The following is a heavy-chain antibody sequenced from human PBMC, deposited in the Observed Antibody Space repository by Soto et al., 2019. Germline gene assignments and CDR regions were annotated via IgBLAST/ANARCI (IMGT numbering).Heavy chain of an antibody. CDR1: GASVSGQY. D-gene: IGHD2-8*01. CDR3: ARGGISMAWNYYYYGMDV. V-gene: IGHV4-34*01. J-gene: IGHJ6*02. Sequence: QVQLHQRGAGLLKPSETLSLTCAVSGASVSGQYWSWIRQPPGKGLEWVGEIILTGSTTYNPSLKSRLSFSLDTSKNHFSLNLTSVSVADTAVYYCARGGISMAWNYYYYGMDVWGQGTTVTVSS. CDR2: IILTGST.